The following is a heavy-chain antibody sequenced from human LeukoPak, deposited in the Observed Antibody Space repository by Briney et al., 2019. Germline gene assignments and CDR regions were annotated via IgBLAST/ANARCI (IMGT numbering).Heavy chain of an antibody. CDR1: GFTFTTNY. D-gene: IGHD1-26*01. J-gene: IGHJ4*02. Sequence: GGSLRLSCAASGFTFTTNYMTWVRQAPGQGLEWVSIIYSGGYTDYADSVKGRFTISRDNSKNTLDLQMNSLRAEDTAVYYCARRLEYSGSKGVFDYWGQGTLVTVSS. V-gene: IGHV3-66*01. CDR3: ARRLEYSGSKGVFDY. CDR2: IYSGGYT.